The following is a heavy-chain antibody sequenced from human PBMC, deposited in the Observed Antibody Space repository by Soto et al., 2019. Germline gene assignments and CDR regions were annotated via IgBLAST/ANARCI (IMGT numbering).Heavy chain of an antibody. V-gene: IGHV3-33*01. CDR3: ARDQIVVEQLVTYYYYGMDV. CDR2: IWYDGSNK. CDR1: GFTFSSYG. D-gene: IGHD6-6*01. Sequence: QVQLVESGGGVVQPGRSLRLSCAASGFTFSSYGMHWVRQAPGKGLEWVAVIWYDGSNKYYADSVKGRFTISRDNSKNTLYLQMNSLRAEDTAVYYCARDQIVVEQLVTYYYYGMDVWGQGTTVTFSS. J-gene: IGHJ6*02.